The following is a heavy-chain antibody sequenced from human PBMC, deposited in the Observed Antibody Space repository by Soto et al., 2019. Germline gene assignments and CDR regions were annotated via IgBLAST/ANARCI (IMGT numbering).Heavy chain of an antibody. CDR3: ARHLDCSSTSCYPNWFDP. CDR2: IYYSGST. Sequence: QLQLQESGPGLVKPSETLSLTCTVSGGSISSSSYYWGWIRQPPGKGLEWIGSIYYSGSTYYNPSLKSRVTISVDTSKNQFSLKLSSVTAADTAVYYCARHLDCSSTSCYPNWFDPWGQGTLVTVSS. V-gene: IGHV4-39*01. CDR1: GGSISSSSYY. J-gene: IGHJ5*02. D-gene: IGHD2-2*01.